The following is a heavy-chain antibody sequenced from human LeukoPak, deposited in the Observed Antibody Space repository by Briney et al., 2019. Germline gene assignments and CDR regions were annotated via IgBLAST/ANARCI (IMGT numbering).Heavy chain of an antibody. CDR2: IIPIFGTA. V-gene: IGHV1-69*05. CDR3: ARVNRDREGHWYFDL. Sequence: SVKVSCKASGGTFSSYAISWVRPAPGQGLEWMGGIIPIFGTANYAQKLQGRVTITTDESTSTAYMELSSLRSEDTAVYYCARVNRDREGHWYFDLWGRGTLVTVSS. J-gene: IGHJ2*01. CDR1: GGTFSSYA. D-gene: IGHD3-10*01.